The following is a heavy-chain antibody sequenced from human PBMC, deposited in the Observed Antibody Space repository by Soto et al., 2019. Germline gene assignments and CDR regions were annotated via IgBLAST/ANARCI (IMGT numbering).Heavy chain of an antibody. CDR3: AADLGSYGSVYYYMDV. CDR1: GFTFTSSA. V-gene: IGHV1-58*02. D-gene: IGHD5-18*01. CDR2: IVVGSGNT. J-gene: IGHJ6*03. Sequence: SVKVSCKAPGFTFTSSAIQWVRQARGLGVEWIGWIVVGSGNTNYAQKFQERVTITRDMSTSTAYMELSSLRSEDTAVYYCAADLGSYGSVYYYMDVWGKGTTVTVSS.